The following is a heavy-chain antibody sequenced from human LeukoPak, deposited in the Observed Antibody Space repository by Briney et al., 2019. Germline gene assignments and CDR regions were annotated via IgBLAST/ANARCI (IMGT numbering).Heavy chain of an antibody. J-gene: IGHJ3*02. CDR3: ATAFWSGYSHDAFDI. CDR2: FDHEDGET. D-gene: IGHD3-3*01. CDR1: GYTLTELS. Sequence: ASVKVSCKVSGYTLTELSMHWVRQAPGKGLEWMGGFDHEDGETIYAQKFQGRVTMTEDTSTDTAYMELSSLRSEDTAVYYCATAFWSGYSHDAFDIWGQGTMVTVSS. V-gene: IGHV1-24*01.